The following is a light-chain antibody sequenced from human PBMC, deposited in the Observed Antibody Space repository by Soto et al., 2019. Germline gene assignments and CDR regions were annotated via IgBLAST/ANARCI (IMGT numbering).Light chain of an antibody. CDR1: SSDVGGYDL. CDR3: GSITRSSTSV. Sequence: QSVLTQPASVSGSPGQSITISCTGTSSDVGGYDLVSWYQHQPGKAPKLIIYDVTKRPSGVSNRFSGSKSGNTASLTISGIQAEDEGDYYCGSITRSSTSVFGIGTKVTVL. CDR2: DVT. V-gene: IGLV2-14*02. J-gene: IGLJ1*01.